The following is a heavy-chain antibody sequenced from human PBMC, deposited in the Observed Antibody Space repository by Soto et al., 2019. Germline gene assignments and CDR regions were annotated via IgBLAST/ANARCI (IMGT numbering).Heavy chain of an antibody. Sequence: ASVKVSCKASGYTFTSYAMHWVRQAPGQRLEWMGWINAGNGNTKYSQKFQGRVTITRDTSASTAYMELSSLRSEDTAVYYCARVLFYYYDSSGYYPHDAFDIWGQGTMGTVSS. V-gene: IGHV1-3*01. CDR2: INAGNGNT. J-gene: IGHJ3*02. D-gene: IGHD3-22*01. CDR3: ARVLFYYYDSSGYYPHDAFDI. CDR1: GYTFTSYA.